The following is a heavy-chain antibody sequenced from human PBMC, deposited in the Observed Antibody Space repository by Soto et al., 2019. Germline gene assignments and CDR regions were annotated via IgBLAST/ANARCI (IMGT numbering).Heavy chain of an antibody. D-gene: IGHD5-18*01. CDR2: INSAGSST. CDR1: GFTFRSDW. CDR3: ARYRSIRLRRCKDV. Sequence: GGSLRLSCAASGFTFRSDWLHWVRQAPGKGLVWVSRINSAGSSTRYADSVKGRFTNSRDNAKNTLYLQMNSLRAEDTAVYYFARYRSIRLRRCKDVWGKGPTVTVSS. J-gene: IGHJ6*04. V-gene: IGHV3-74*01.